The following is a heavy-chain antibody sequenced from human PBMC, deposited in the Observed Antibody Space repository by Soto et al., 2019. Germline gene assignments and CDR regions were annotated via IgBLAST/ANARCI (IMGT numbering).Heavy chain of an antibody. J-gene: IGHJ4*02. CDR1: CGSIISGGYY. CDR3: ARDHDITGTTGGFDY. Sequence: SATLSLTCTVSCGSIISGGYYWSWIRQQPGKGLEWIGYIYYSGSTYYNPSLKSRVTISVDTSKNQFSLKLSSVTAADTAVYYCARDHDITGTTGGFDYWGQGTLVTVSS. D-gene: IGHD1-7*01. CDR2: IYYSGST. V-gene: IGHV4-31*03.